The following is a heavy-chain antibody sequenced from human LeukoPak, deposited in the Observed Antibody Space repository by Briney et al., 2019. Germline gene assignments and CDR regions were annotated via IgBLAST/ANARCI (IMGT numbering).Heavy chain of an antibody. V-gene: IGHV4-59*01. Sequence: KPSETLSLTCTVSGGSISSYYWSWIRQPPGKGLEWIGYIYYSGSTNYNPSLKSRVTISVDTSKNQFSLKLSSVTAADTAVHYCARGAAEGWFDPWGQGTLVTVSS. CDR1: GGSISSYY. CDR3: ARGAAEGWFDP. J-gene: IGHJ5*02. CDR2: IYYSGST. D-gene: IGHD6-13*01.